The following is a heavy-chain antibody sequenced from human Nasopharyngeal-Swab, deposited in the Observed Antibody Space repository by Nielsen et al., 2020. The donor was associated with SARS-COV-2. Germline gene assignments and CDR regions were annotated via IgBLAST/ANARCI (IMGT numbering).Heavy chain of an antibody. Sequence: WVRQAPGQGLEWVGWMNPNRGNTGYAQKFQGRVTMTRNISISTAYMELTSLRSEDTAVYYCARGLYSSGFSYYYYGMDVWGQGTTVTVSS. D-gene: IGHD6-19*01. CDR3: ARGLYSSGFSYYYYGMDV. CDR2: MNPNRGNT. V-gene: IGHV1-8*01. J-gene: IGHJ6*02.